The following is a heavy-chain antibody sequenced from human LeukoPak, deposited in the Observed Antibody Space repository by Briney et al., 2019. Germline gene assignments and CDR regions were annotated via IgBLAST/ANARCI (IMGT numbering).Heavy chain of an antibody. CDR2: ISFNSDTI. V-gene: IGHV3-48*01. J-gene: IGHJ2*01. CDR1: GFTFSTYS. Sequence: GSLRLSCAASGFTFSTYSMNWVRQAPGKGLEWVSYISFNSDTIYYTDSVKGRFTISRDNAKHSLYLQMNSLRVEDTAVYYCARAFDPNWGNWYFDLWGRGILVTVSS. D-gene: IGHD7-27*01. CDR3: ARAFDPNWGNWYFDL.